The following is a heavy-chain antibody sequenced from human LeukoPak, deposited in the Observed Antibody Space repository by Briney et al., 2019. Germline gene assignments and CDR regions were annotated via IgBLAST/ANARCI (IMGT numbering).Heavy chain of an antibody. D-gene: IGHD3-10*01. CDR1: GGSFSDYY. CDR3: ARVTMVRGSSDYFDY. Sequence: SETLSLTCAVYGGSFSDYYWSWIRQPPGKGLEWIGEINHSGSTNYNPSLKSRVTISVDTSKNQFSLKLSSVTAADTAVYYCARVTMVRGSSDYFDYWGQGTLVTVSS. V-gene: IGHV4-34*01. J-gene: IGHJ4*02. CDR2: INHSGST.